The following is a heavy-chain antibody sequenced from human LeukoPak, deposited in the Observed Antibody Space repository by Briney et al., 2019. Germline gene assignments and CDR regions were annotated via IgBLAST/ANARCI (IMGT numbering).Heavy chain of an antibody. D-gene: IGHD2-2*02. J-gene: IGHJ3*02. CDR2: INNDASTT. Sequence: GGSLRLSCAASGFTFSNYWMYWVRQAPGKGLVRVSRINNDASTTTYADSVKGRFSISRDNAKTTLYLQMNSLRAEATAVYYCARGYCSSTTCYNAFDIWGQGTMVTVSS. CDR3: ARGYCSSTTCYNAFDI. CDR1: GFTFSNYW. V-gene: IGHV3-74*01.